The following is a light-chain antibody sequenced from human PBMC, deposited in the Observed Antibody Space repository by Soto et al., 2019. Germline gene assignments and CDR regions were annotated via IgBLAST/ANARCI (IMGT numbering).Light chain of an antibody. CDR1: SSDVGGYDF. CDR2: EVT. J-gene: IGLJ3*02. Sequence: QSALTQPASVSGSPGQSITISCTGTSSDVGGYDFVSWFQQHPGKAPKLMIYEVTNRPSGVSNRFSGSKSSNTASLTISGLQAEDEAHYYCSSYTSTNWVFGGGTQLTVL. V-gene: IGLV2-14*01. CDR3: SSYTSTNWV.